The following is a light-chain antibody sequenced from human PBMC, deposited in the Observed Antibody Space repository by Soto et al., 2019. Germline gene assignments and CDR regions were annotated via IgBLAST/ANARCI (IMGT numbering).Light chain of an antibody. CDR3: QQYNRWPLT. CDR1: QTISSW. CDR2: KAS. Sequence: DIQMTQSPSTLSGSVGDRVTITCRASQTISSWLARYQQKPGKAPKLLIYKASTLKSGVPSRFSGSGSETEFTLTISSLQSEDFAVYYCQQYNRWPLTFGGGTKVDIK. J-gene: IGKJ4*01. V-gene: IGKV1-5*03.